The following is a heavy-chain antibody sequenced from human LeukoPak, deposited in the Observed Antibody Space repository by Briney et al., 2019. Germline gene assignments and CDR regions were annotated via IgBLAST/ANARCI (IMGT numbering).Heavy chain of an antibody. CDR2: IYSGGST. V-gene: IGHV3-53*01. D-gene: IGHD1-26*01. CDR3: ASSGSYAAYRY. Sequence: AGGSLRLSCAASGFTVSSNYMSWVRQAPGKGLEWVSVIYSGGSTYYADSVKGRFTISRDNSKNTLYLQMNSLRAEDTAVYYCASSGSYAAYRYWGQGTLVTVSS. CDR1: GFTVSSNY. J-gene: IGHJ4*02.